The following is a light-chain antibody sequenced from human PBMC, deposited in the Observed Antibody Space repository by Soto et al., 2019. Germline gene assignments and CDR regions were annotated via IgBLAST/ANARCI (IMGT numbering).Light chain of an antibody. Sequence: EIVLTQSPGTLSLSPGERATLSCRASQSVTSSYLAWYQQKPGQAPRPLIYGASSRATGIPDRFSGSGSGTDFTLTISRLEPEDFAVYYCQQYGSSPPLSFGGGTKVDIK. CDR1: QSVTSSY. J-gene: IGKJ4*01. V-gene: IGKV3-20*01. CDR2: GAS. CDR3: QQYGSSPPLS.